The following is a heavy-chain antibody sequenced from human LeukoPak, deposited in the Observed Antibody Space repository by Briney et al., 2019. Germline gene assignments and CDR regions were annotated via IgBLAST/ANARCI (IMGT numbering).Heavy chain of an antibody. CDR2: INHSGST. D-gene: IGHD6-13*01. V-gene: IGHV4-34*01. J-gene: IGHJ4*02. CDR3: ARHRGIAAAAFDY. CDR1: GGSFSDYY. Sequence: PSETLSLTCAVYGGSFSDYYWSWIRQPPGKGLEWIGEINHSGSTNYNPSLKSRVTISVDTSKNQFSLKLSSVTAADTAVYYCARHRGIAAAAFDYWGQGTLVTVSS.